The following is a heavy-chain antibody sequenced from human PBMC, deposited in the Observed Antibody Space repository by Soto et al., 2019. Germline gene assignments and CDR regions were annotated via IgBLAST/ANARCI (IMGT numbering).Heavy chain of an antibody. D-gene: IGHD3-3*01. CDR2: IIPIFGTA. CDR1: GGTFSCYA. V-gene: IGHV1-69*13. J-gene: IGHJ6*02. CDR3: ARGVVLRFLEWLPDYYYYGMDV. Sequence: ASVKVSCKASGGTFSCYAISWVRHAPGQGLEWMGGIIPIFGTANYAQRFQGRVTITADESTSTAYMELSSLRSEDTAVYYCARGVVLRFLEWLPDYYYYGMDVWGQGTTVTVSS.